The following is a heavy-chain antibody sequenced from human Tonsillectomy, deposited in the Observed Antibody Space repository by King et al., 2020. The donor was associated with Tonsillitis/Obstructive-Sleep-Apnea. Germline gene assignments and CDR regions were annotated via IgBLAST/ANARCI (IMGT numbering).Heavy chain of an antibody. D-gene: IGHD3-9*01. J-gene: IGHJ3*02. Sequence: QLQESGPGLVKPSETLSLTCTVSVGSINSSSYYWGWIRQPPGKGLDWIGSIYYSGSPYYNPPLKSRVTISVDRSKNQFSLKLSSVTAADTAVYYCARHRPNFDWLLTDAFDIWGQGTMVTVSS. CDR2: IYYSGSP. CDR1: VGSINSSSYY. CDR3: ARHRPNFDWLLTDAFDI. V-gene: IGHV4-39*01.